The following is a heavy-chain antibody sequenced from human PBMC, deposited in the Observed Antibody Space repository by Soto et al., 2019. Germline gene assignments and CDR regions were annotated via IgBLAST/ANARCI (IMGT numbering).Heavy chain of an antibody. J-gene: IGHJ4*02. CDR2: ISGNSGRI. Sequence: EVQLVESGGGLVQPGRSLRLSCAASGFTFDDYAMHWVRQTPGKGLEWVSTISGNSGRIDYGDSVKGRFTISRDNAKSSLSLQMNSLRTDGTAMSYCAKDRDTGETADGAEYIDYWGKGTLVTVSS. V-gene: IGHV3-9*01. CDR3: AKDRDTGETADGAEYIDY. D-gene: IGHD3-16*01. CDR1: GFTFDDYA.